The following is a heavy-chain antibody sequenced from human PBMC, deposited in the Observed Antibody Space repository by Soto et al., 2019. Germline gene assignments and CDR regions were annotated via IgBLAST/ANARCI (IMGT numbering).Heavy chain of an antibody. D-gene: IGHD1-26*01. J-gene: IGHJ4*02. V-gene: IGHV4-39*01. CDR2: IYYSGST. Sequence: SETLSLTCTVSGGSISSSNYYWGWIRQPPGKGLEWIGSIYYSGSTYRNPPLKSRVTISKDTSKNQFSLKLSSVTAADTAVYYCAVGSSGFYYIYWGQGIQVTVSS. CDR3: AVGSSGFYYIY. CDR1: GGSISSSNYY.